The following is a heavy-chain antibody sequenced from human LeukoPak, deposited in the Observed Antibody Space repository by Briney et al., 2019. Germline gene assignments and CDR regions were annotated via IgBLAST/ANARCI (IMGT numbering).Heavy chain of an antibody. CDR2: IYSGST. D-gene: IGHD3-22*01. V-gene: IGHV4-59*01. CDR3: ARGPHYHDSSGYSPSYSYAMDV. J-gene: IGHJ6*02. CDR1: GGSISSYY. Sequence: SETLSLTCTVSGGSISSYYWSWIRQPPGKGLEWIRYIYSGSTNYNPSLRSRVTISVDTSKNQFSLDLRSVTAADTAVYYCARGPHYHDSSGYSPSYSYAMDVWGQGTTVTVSS.